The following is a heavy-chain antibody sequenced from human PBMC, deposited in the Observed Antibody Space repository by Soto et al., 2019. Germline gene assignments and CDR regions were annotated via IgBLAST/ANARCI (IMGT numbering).Heavy chain of an antibody. CDR3: AKLWSGFDYFGMDV. Sequence: PGGSLRLSCAASGFTSSTCAMSWVRQAPGKGLEWVSSINIGGGSTYYADSVKGRFTISRDYSKDTLYLQMNSLRAEDTAVYFCAKLWSGFDYFGMDVWGQGTTVTVSS. D-gene: IGHD3-3*01. J-gene: IGHJ6*02. CDR2: INIGGGST. CDR1: GFTSSTCA. V-gene: IGHV3-23*01.